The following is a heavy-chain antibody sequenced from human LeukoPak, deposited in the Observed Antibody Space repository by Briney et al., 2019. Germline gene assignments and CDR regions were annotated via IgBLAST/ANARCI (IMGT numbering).Heavy chain of an antibody. Sequence: ASVTVSCTTSGYTFTIYYIHWVRQAPGQGQEWMGIINPSSGATNYAQKFQGRVTMTRDTSTSTVYMELSSQRSEDTAVYYCARATNFYYYGMDVWGQGTTVTVSS. CDR2: INPSSGAT. J-gene: IGHJ6*02. V-gene: IGHV1-46*03. D-gene: IGHD1-26*01. CDR1: GYTFTIYY. CDR3: ARATNFYYYGMDV.